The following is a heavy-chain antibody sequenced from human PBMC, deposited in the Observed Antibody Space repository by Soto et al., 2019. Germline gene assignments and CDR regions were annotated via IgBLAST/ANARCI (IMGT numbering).Heavy chain of an antibody. Sequence: QVQLVQSGAAVKKPGASVKVSCKASGYTFTSYAMHWVRQAPGQRLEWMGWINAGNGNTKYSQKFQGRVTITRDTSASTAYMELSSLRSEDTAVYYCARVSVAAAGNWFDPWGQGTLVTVSS. CDR3: ARVSVAAAGNWFDP. CDR1: GYTFTSYA. D-gene: IGHD6-13*01. CDR2: INAGNGNT. V-gene: IGHV1-3*01. J-gene: IGHJ5*02.